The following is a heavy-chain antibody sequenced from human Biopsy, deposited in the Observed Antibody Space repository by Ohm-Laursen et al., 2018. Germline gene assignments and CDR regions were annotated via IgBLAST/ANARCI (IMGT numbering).Heavy chain of an antibody. J-gene: IGHJ4*02. V-gene: IGHV1-24*01. CDR2: FAPEDGKT. Sequence: ASVKVSCKISGYTLSESSMHWVRQTPGKGLEWMGGFAPEDGKTFYAQNFQGRVTVTEDTSTHTAYMELSSLRSEDTALYYCATGIRSGWYYFDYWGQGTLVTVSS. D-gene: IGHD6-19*01. CDR3: ATGIRSGWYYFDY. CDR1: GYTLSESS.